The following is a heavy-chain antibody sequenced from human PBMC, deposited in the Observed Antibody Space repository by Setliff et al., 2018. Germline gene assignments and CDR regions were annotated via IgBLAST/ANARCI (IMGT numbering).Heavy chain of an antibody. CDR1: GFTFNNYF. D-gene: IGHD2-15*01. J-gene: IGHJ4*02. CDR3: ARFACSGGSCYLSSSDY. V-gene: IGHV3-23*01. CDR2: ISNSGGEI. Sequence: GGSLRLSCAASGFTFNNYFMIWVRQAPGKGLEWVSSISNSGGEIHYADSVKGRFTISRDNPRSTLYLQMNSLRAEDTAVYYCARFACSGGSCYLSSSDYWGQGTLVTVSS.